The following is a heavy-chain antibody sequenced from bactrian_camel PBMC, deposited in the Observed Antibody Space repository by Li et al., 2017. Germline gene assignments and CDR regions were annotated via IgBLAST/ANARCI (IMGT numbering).Heavy chain of an antibody. J-gene: IGHJ4*01. D-gene: IGHD5*01. CDR2: FYSDGRT. Sequence: HVQLVESGGGLVQPGGSLRLSCAASGFTFSSLFMNWVRQAPGKGLEWVSSFYSDGRTYYADSVKGRFTISRDDAKNTLYLQLNSLKTEDTAMYYCTRETEWVGYHEFAVVWGQGTQVTVS. V-gene: IGHV3S6*01. CDR3: TRETEWVGYHEFAVV. CDR1: GFTFSSLF.